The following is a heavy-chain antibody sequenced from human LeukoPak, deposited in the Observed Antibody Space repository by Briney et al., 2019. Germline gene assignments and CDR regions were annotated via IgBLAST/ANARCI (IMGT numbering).Heavy chain of an antibody. Sequence: GASVKVSCKASGGTFSRYAISWVRQAPGQGLEWMGGIIPIFGTANYAQKFQGRVTITTDESTSTAYMELSSLRSEDTAVYYCARTHYYGSRPNWFDPWGQGTLVTVSS. CDR3: ARTHYYGSRPNWFDP. CDR1: GGTFSRYA. V-gene: IGHV1-69*05. J-gene: IGHJ5*02. CDR2: IIPIFGTA. D-gene: IGHD3-10*01.